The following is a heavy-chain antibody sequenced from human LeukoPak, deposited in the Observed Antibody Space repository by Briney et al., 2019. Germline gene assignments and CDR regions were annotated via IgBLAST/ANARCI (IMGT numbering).Heavy chain of an antibody. CDR3: ASQDSSGYIDY. Sequence: GGSLRLSCAASGFTFSSYAMHWVRQAPGKGLEWVSSISSSSSYIYYADSVKGRFTISRDNAKNSLYLQMNSLRAKDTAVYYCASQDSSGYIDYWGQGTLVTVSS. CDR1: GFTFSSYA. V-gene: IGHV3-21*01. J-gene: IGHJ4*02. CDR2: ISSSSSYI. D-gene: IGHD3-22*01.